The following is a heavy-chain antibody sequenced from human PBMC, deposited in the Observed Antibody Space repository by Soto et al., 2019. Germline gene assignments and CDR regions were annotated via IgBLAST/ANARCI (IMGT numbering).Heavy chain of an antibody. D-gene: IGHD2-15*01. V-gene: IGHV3-21*01. CDR1: GFTFSSYS. CDR2: ISSSSSYI. Sequence: GGSLRLSCAASGFTFSSYSMNWVRQAPGKGLEWVSSISSSSSYIYYADSVKGRFTISRDNAKNSLYLQMNSLRAEDTAVYYCATYCSGGSCYRMGYYYYYMDVWGKGTTVTVSS. CDR3: ATYCSGGSCYRMGYYYYYMDV. J-gene: IGHJ6*03.